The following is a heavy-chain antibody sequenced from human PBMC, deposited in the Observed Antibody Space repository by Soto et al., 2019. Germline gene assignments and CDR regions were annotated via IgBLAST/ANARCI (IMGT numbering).Heavy chain of an antibody. V-gene: IGHV3-48*02. D-gene: IGHD3-22*01. Sequence: GGSLRLSCAASGFTFSSYSMNWVRQAPGKGLEWVSYISSSSSTIYYADSVKGRFTISRDNAKNSLYLQMNSLRDEDTAVYYCARDLEYYYDSSRSNYWGQGTLVTVSS. CDR3: ARDLEYYYDSSRSNY. CDR2: ISSSSSTI. CDR1: GFTFSSYS. J-gene: IGHJ4*02.